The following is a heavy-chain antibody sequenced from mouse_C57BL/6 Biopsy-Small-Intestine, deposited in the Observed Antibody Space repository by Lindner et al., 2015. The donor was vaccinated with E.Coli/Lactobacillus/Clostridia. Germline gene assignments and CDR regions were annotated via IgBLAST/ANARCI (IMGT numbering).Heavy chain of an antibody. Sequence: TKYAPKFQGKATITTGTSSITTYLQLNSLTSEDTAVYYCARSGNYGYFDVWGTGAXVTVSS. CDR2: T. D-gene: IGHD2-1*01. V-gene: IGHV14-2*01. CDR3: ARSGNYGYFDV. J-gene: IGHJ1*03.